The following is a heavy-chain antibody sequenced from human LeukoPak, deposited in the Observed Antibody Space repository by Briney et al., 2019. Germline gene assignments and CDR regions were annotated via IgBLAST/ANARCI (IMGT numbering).Heavy chain of an antibody. Sequence: PGGSLRLSCAASGFTFSSYWMHWVRQAPGKGQVWVSRINSDGTTTTYADSVKGRFTISRDNAKSMVYLQMNSLRAEDTAVYYCAKDVGGTIWGQGTLVTVSS. CDR1: GFTFSSYW. V-gene: IGHV3-74*01. J-gene: IGHJ4*02. CDR2: INSDGTTT. D-gene: IGHD1-26*01. CDR3: AKDVGGTI.